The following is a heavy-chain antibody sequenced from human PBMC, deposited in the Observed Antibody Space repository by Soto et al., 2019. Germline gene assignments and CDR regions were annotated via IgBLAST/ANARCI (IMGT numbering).Heavy chain of an antibody. Sequence: QVQLQESGPGLVKPSETLSLTCTVSGGSISSYYWSWIRQPPGKGLEWIGYIYYSGSTNYNPSLKSRVNISVDTSKNQFSLKLSSVTAADTAVYYCARARNPTVTKVYYYCGMDVWGQGTTVTVSS. CDR1: GGSISSYY. D-gene: IGHD4-17*01. CDR3: ARARNPTVTKVYYYCGMDV. V-gene: IGHV4-59*01. CDR2: IYYSGST. J-gene: IGHJ6*02.